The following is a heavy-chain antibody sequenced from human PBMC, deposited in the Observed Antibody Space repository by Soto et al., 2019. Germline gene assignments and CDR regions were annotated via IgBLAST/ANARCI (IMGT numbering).Heavy chain of an antibody. CDR3: GKDPNGDYFGAFEF. J-gene: IGHJ3*01. V-gene: IGHV3-23*01. CDR2: ITGSGDYT. D-gene: IGHD4-17*01. CDR1: GFTFSSYA. Sequence: EVQMLESGGGLVQPGGSLRLSCAASGFTFSSYALTWVRQAPGKGLEWVSSITGSGDYTRYTDSVKGRFTITRDNAKNTLFLQMKSLRADDTAIYYCGKDPNGDYFGAFEFWGQGTMVTVSS.